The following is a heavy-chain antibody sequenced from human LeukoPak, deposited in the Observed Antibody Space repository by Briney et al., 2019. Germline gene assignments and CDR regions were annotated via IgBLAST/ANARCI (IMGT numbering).Heavy chain of an antibody. CDR1: GFTFSSYS. CDR3: ARDNCSGCSCYSGRLVY. CDR2: ISSSSSYI. Sequence: PGGSLRLSCAASGFTFSSYSMNWVRQAPGKGLEWVSAISSSSSYIYYADSLKGRFTISRDNAKNTLYLQMNSLRAEDTAVYHCARDNCSGCSCYSGRLVYWGQGTLVTVSS. J-gene: IGHJ4*02. D-gene: IGHD2-15*01. V-gene: IGHV3-21*01.